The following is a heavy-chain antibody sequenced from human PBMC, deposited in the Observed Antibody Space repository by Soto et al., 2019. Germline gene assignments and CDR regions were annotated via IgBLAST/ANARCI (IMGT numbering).Heavy chain of an antibody. CDR2: INPNNGAT. V-gene: IGHV1-2*02. D-gene: IGHD1-1*01. CDR1: GYTFTDYD. J-gene: IGHJ5*02. CDR3: ASHDPGVRFDP. Sequence: QVQLVQSGAEVRRPGTSVMVSCKTSGYTFTDYDINWVRQAPGQGLEWMGWINPNNGATHYGLSFQGRVTMTRDTSISTAYMELSSLRSDDTAVYYCASHDPGVRFDPWGQGTLVIVSS.